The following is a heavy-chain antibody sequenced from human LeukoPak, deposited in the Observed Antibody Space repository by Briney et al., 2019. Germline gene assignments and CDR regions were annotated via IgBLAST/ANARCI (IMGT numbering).Heavy chain of an antibody. J-gene: IGHJ4*02. Sequence: GGSLRLSCAASGFTFSSYAMSWVRQAPGKGLERVSTIGGSGASTYYADSVKGRFTISRDNSKNTLYLQMNSLRVEDTAVYYRARKAGYYYGSGDYWGQGTLVTVSS. CDR3: ARKAGYYYGSGDY. CDR2: IGGSGAST. V-gene: IGHV3-23*01. CDR1: GFTFSSYA. D-gene: IGHD3-10*01.